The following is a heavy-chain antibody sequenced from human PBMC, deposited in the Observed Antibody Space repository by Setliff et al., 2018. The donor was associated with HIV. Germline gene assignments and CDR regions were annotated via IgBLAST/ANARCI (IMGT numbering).Heavy chain of an antibody. CDR2: ISSSGSTI. J-gene: IGHJ4*02. CDR3: SKDLKWSGNYWGGFDC. D-gene: IGHD1-26*01. CDR1: GFPFSDYY. V-gene: IGHV3-11*01. Sequence: GGSLRLSCAASGFPFSDYYMSWIRQAPGKGLEWVSYISSSGSTIYYADSVKGRFTISRDNAKNSLYLQMNSLRAEDTAVYYCSKDLKWSGNYWGGFDCWGQGTLVTVSS.